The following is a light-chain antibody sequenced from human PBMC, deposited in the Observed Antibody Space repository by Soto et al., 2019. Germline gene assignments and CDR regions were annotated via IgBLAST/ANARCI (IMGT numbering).Light chain of an antibody. Sequence: ELVLTQSPATLSVSPGERATLSCSASPSVSSNLAWYQQKPCQAPRLLIYGASTRATGIRARFSGSGSWTEFTLTNISLQSEDFAFYYCQQYGSSHPAITFGPGTKGDIK. CDR1: PSVSSN. V-gene: IGKV3-15*01. CDR3: QQYGSSHPAIT. CDR2: GAS. J-gene: IGKJ3*01.